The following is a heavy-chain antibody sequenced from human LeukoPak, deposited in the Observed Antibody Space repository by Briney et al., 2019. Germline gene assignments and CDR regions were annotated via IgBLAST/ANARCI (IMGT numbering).Heavy chain of an antibody. CDR2: ISYDGSNK. D-gene: IGHD5-12*01. Sequence: GGSLRLSCAASGFTFSSYAMHWVRQAPGKGLEWVAVISYDGSNKYYADSVKGRFTISRDNSKNTLYLQMNSLRAEDTAVYYYARFSTRYYGMDVWGQGTTVTVSS. J-gene: IGHJ6*02. CDR1: GFTFSSYA. CDR3: ARFSTRYYGMDV. V-gene: IGHV3-30-3*01.